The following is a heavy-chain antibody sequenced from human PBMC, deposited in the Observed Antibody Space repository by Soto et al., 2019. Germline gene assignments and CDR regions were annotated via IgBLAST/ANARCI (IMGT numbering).Heavy chain of an antibody. CDR2: INAGNGNT. CDR3: ARKNVWHDS. J-gene: IGHJ4*02. V-gene: IGHV1-3*01. CDR1: GYTFTSYA. Sequence: ASVKVSCKASGYTFTSYAMHWVRQAPGQRLEWMGWINAGNGNTKYSQKFQGRFTVSRDDSKSTAYLHMNSLKTEDTAVYYCARKNVWHDSWGQGTLVTVSS.